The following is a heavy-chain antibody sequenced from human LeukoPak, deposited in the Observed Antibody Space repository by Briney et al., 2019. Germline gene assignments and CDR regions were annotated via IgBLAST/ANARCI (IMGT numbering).Heavy chain of an antibody. CDR3: ASVNYYDSSGYDRTDDY. CDR1: GGSISSYY. J-gene: IGHJ4*02. Sequence: SETLSLTCTVSGGSISSYYWSWIRQPAGKGLEWIERIYTSGSTNYNPSLKSRVTMSVDTSKNQFSLKLSSVTAADTAVYYCASVNYYDSSGYDRTDDYWGQGTLVTVSS. CDR2: IYTSGST. D-gene: IGHD3-22*01. V-gene: IGHV4-4*07.